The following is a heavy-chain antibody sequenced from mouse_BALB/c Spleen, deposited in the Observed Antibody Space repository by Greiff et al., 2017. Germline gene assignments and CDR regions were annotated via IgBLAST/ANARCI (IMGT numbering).Heavy chain of an antibody. CDR3: ARGLRLPAMDY. CDR1: GYTFSSYW. J-gene: IGHJ4*01. CDR2: ILPGSGST. V-gene: IGHV1-9*01. D-gene: IGHD1-2*01. Sequence: VKLQESGAELMKPGASVKISCKATGYTFSSYWIEWVKQRPGHGLEWIGEILPGSGSTNYNEKFKGKATFTADTSSNTAYMQLSSLTSEDSAVYYCARGLRLPAMDYWGQGTSVTVSS.